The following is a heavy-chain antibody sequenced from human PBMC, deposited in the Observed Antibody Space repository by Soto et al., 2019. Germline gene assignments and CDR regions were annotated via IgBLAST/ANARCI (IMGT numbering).Heavy chain of an antibody. D-gene: IGHD5-12*01. CDR2: IIPVSRTP. CDR3: ARGVASSD. CDR1: GGTFSSDS. V-gene: IGHV1-69*01. Sequence: QVQLVQSEAEVKKPGSSVKVSCKSSGGTFSSDSISWVRQAPGQGLEWMGGIIPVSRTPTYAQKFQGRVTISADESTRTAYIEVSSRKSEDTAVDYSARGVASSDWGQGTRVPVSS. J-gene: IGHJ4*02.